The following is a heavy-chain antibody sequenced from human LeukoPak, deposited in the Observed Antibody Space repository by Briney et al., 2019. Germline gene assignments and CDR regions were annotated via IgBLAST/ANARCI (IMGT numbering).Heavy chain of an antibody. CDR3: AKSLSDGYDY. D-gene: IGHD5-24*01. V-gene: IGHV3-23*01. CDR1: GFTFSSYA. CDR2: ISGSGGST. Sequence: GGSLRLSCAASGFTFSSYAISWVRQAPGKGLEWVSSISGSGGSTYYADSVKGRFTISRDNSMNTLYLQMSSLRAEDTAVYYCAKSLSDGYDYWGQGTPVTVSS. J-gene: IGHJ4*02.